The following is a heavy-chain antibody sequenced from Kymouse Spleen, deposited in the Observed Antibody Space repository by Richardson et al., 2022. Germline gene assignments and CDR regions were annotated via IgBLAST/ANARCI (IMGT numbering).Heavy chain of an antibody. V-gene: IGHV3-21*03. D-gene: IGHD6-25*01. Sequence: EVQLVESGGGLVKPGGSLRLSCAASGFTFSSYSMNWVRQAPGKGLEWVSSISSSSSYIYYADSVKGRFTISRDNAKNSLYLQMNSLRAEDTAVYYCARRESIPGIAARYFDYWGQGTLVTVSS. J-gene: IGHJ4*02. CDR1: GFTFSSYS. CDR2: ISSSSSYI. CDR3: ARRESIPGIAARYFDY.